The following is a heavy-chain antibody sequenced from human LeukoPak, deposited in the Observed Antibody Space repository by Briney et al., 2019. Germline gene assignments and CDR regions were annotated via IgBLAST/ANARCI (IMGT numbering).Heavy chain of an antibody. CDR2: IYDIGST. Sequence: SETLSLTCTVSPDSVTDYYWSWIRQPVGKGLEWIGYIYDIGSTNYNPSLQSRVTMSVDRSKNQFSLKLTSVTAADTAVYYCARVGSFYYYMDFWGKGTTVTVSS. CDR1: PDSVTDYY. CDR3: ARVGSFYYYMDF. J-gene: IGHJ6*03. V-gene: IGHV4-4*07. D-gene: IGHD3-10*01.